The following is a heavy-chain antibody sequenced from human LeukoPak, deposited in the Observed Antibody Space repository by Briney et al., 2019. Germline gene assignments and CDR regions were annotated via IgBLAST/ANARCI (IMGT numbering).Heavy chain of an antibody. CDR2: TWYDGSNK. J-gene: IGHJ1*01. CDR1: GFTFSSYG. CDR3: AKGRGYYDSSGYSH. Sequence: GRSLRLSCAASGFTFSSYGMHWVRQAPGKGLEWVAVTWYDGSNKYYADSVKGRFTISRDNSKNTLYLQMNSLRAEDTAVYYCAKGRGYYDSSGYSHWGQGTLVTVSS. V-gene: IGHV3-33*06. D-gene: IGHD3-22*01.